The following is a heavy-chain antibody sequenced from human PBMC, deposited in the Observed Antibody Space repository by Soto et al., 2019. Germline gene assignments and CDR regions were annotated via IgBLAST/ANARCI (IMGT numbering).Heavy chain of an antibody. CDR2: ISFDGSKT. Sequence: PGGSLRLSCEASGSTFSNYDMDWVRQAPGKGLEWVAIISFDGSKTYYADSVKGRFTVSRDNSKNTLFLQMNNLRAEDTAVYYCAKAPISLDGSGYYFAYFDYWGHGTRVTVSS. D-gene: IGHD3-22*01. CDR3: AKAPISLDGSGYYFAYFDY. J-gene: IGHJ4*01. V-gene: IGHV3-30*18. CDR1: GSTFSNYD.